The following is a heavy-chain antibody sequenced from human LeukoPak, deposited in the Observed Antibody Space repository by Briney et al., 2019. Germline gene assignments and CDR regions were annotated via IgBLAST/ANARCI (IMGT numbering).Heavy chain of an antibody. CDR3: ARGHCSGGSCYRAPQRPNWFDP. Sequence: SVKVSCKASGGTFSSYAISWVRQAPGQGLEWMGRIIPIFGIANCAQKFQGRVTITADKSTSTAYMELSSLRSEDTAVYYCARGHCSGGSCYRAPQRPNWFDPWGQGTLVTVSS. J-gene: IGHJ5*02. V-gene: IGHV1-69*04. D-gene: IGHD2-15*01. CDR2: IIPIFGIA. CDR1: GGTFSSYA.